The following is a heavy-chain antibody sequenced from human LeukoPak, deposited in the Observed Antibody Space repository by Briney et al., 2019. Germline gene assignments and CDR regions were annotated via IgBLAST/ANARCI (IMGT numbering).Heavy chain of an antibody. CDR2: IYYSGST. CDR3: ARESPIAAAGEDYFDY. D-gene: IGHD6-13*01. Sequence: SETLSLTCTVSGXSISSYYWSWIRQPPGKGLEWIGYIYYSGSTNYNPSLKSRVTISVDTSKSQFSLKLSSVTAADTAVYYCARESPIAAAGEDYFDYWGQGTLVTVSS. J-gene: IGHJ4*02. CDR1: GXSISSYY. V-gene: IGHV4-59*01.